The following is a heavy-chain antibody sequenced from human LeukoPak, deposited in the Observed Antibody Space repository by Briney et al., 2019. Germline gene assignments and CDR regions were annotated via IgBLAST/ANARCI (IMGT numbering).Heavy chain of an antibody. CDR1: GGSISSYY. CDR3: ARVGFGNGPEGASSSWYSKVVADAFDI. Sequence: SETLSLTCTVSGGSISSYYWSWIRQPPGKGLEWIGYIYYSGSTNYNPSLKSRVTISVDTSKNQFSLKLSSVTAADTAVYYCARVGFGNGPEGASSSWYSKVVADAFDIWGQGTMVTVSS. CDR2: IYYSGST. V-gene: IGHV4-59*01. D-gene: IGHD6-13*01. J-gene: IGHJ3*02.